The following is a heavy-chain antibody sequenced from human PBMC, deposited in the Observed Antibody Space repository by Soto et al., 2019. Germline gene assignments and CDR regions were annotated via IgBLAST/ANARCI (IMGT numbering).Heavy chain of an antibody. D-gene: IGHD5-18*01. CDR2: ISAYNGNT. Sequence: ASVKVSCKASGHTFTSYGISWVRQAPGQGLEWMGWISAYNGNTNYAQKLQGRVTMTTDTSTSTAYMELRSLRSDDTAVYYCAREIVSYGYGWFDYWGQGTLVTVSS. CDR3: AREIVSYGYGWFDY. CDR1: GHTFTSYG. V-gene: IGHV1-18*01. J-gene: IGHJ4*02.